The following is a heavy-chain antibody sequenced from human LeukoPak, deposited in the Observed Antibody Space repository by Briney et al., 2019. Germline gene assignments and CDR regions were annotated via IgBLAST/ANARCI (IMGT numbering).Heavy chain of an antibody. CDR3: AKAGYSSGWTRYYGMDV. V-gene: IGHV3-30*18. J-gene: IGHJ6*02. D-gene: IGHD6-19*01. CDR1: GFTFSVYG. Sequence: GGSLRLSCAASGFTFSVYGMYWVRQPPGKGLEWVALISYDGTDKYHVDSVKGRFTISRDNSNNTLYLQMNSLRPDDTAVYYCAKAGYSSGWTRYYGMDVWGQGTTVTVSS. CDR2: ISYDGTDK.